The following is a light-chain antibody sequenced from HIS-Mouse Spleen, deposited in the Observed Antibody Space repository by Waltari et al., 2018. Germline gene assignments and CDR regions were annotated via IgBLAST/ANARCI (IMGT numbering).Light chain of an antibody. Sequence: DIVMTQSPDSLAVSLGERATINCKSSQSVLYSSNNKTYLAWYQTKPGQPPKLRIYWASTRESGVPDRFSGSGSGTDFTLTISSLQAEDVAVYYCQQYYSTPYTFGQGTKLEIK. CDR2: WAS. V-gene: IGKV4-1*01. CDR3: QQYYSTPYT. CDR1: QSVLYSSNNKTY. J-gene: IGKJ2*01.